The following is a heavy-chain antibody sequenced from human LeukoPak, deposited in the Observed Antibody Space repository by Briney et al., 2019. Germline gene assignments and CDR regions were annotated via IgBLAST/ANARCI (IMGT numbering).Heavy chain of an antibody. D-gene: IGHD3-3*01. CDR2: IKPDGSEI. CDR3: ARETIGAIFGVVIRNDAFDI. V-gene: IGHV3-7*01. J-gene: IGHJ3*02. CDR1: GFTFSGYW. Sequence: GGSLRLSCAASGFTFSGYWMDWVRQAPGKGLEWVANIKPDGSEIYYLDSVKGRFTISRDNAKNSLHLQMNSLRAEDTALYYCARETIGAIFGVVIRNDAFDIWGQGTMVTVSS.